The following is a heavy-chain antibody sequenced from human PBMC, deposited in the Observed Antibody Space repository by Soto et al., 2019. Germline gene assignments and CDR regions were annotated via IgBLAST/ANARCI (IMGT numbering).Heavy chain of an antibody. J-gene: IGHJ4*02. CDR2: INTDNGDT. V-gene: IGHV1-18*01. CDR1: GYSFTTNG. D-gene: IGHD3-10*01. Sequence: QVQLVQSGAEVKKPGASVKVSCKTSGYSFTTNGITWVRQAPGQALEWMGWINTDNGDTKYAQKFQGRVTMTTDTSTSTAYMELRSLRSDDTAVYYCARRGVLPDYWGQGSLVTVFS. CDR3: ARRGVLPDY.